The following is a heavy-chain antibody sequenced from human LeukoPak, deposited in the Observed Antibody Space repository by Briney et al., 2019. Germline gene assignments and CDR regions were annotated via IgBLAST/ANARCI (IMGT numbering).Heavy chain of an antibody. V-gene: IGHV1-2*02. CDR2: INPNSGGT. D-gene: IGHD6-13*01. J-gene: IGHJ4*02. CDR1: GYTFTVYY. Sequence: RASVKVSCKSSGYTFTVYYMHWVRQAPGQGLEWMGWINPNSGGTNYAQKFQCRVTMTRDTSISTAYMELSRLRSDDTAVYYCARDRGSSWPADYWGQGTLVTVSS. CDR3: ARDRGSSWPADY.